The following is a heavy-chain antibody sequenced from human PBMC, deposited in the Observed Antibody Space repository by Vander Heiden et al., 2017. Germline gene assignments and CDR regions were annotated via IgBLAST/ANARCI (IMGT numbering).Heavy chain of an antibody. J-gene: IGHJ4*02. Sequence: EVQLVESGGGLVQPGGSLRLPCAASGFPFSTYSMNWVRQTPGRGLEWVSYISSSSSTIYYANSVKGRFTISRDNAKNSLYLQMDSLRAEDTAIYYCGRGYNRAFDSWGQGTLVTVSS. CDR2: ISSSSSTI. V-gene: IGHV3-48*01. D-gene: IGHD1-20*01. CDR1: GFPFSTYS. CDR3: GRGYNRAFDS.